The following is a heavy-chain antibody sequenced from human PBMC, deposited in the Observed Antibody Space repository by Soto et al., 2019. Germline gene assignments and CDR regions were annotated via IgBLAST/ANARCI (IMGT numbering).Heavy chain of an antibody. CDR3: AENGDYSVTLGVGWFDP. Sequence: QVQLVQSGAEVKKPGSSVKVSCKASGGTFSSYTISWVRQAPGQGLEWMGRIIPILGIANYAQKFQGRVTITADKATSTAYMELSSLRSEDSAVYYCAENGDYSVTLGVGWFDPWGQGTLVTVSS. J-gene: IGHJ5*02. D-gene: IGHD4-17*01. V-gene: IGHV1-69*02. CDR1: GGTFSSYT. CDR2: IIPILGIA.